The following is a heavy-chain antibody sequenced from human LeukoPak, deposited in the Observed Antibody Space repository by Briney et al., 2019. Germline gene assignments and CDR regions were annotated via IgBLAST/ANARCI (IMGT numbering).Heavy chain of an antibody. D-gene: IGHD2-2*01. Sequence: GGSLRLSCAASGFTFSSYGMHWVRQAPGKGLEWVAVISYDGSNKYYADSVKGRFTISRDNAKNTLYLQMNSLRAEDTAVYYCANGEVGEYQLPHYYYYGMDVWGQGTTVTVSS. V-gene: IGHV3-30*18. CDR2: ISYDGSNK. J-gene: IGHJ6*02. CDR1: GFTFSSYG. CDR3: ANGEVGEYQLPHYYYYGMDV.